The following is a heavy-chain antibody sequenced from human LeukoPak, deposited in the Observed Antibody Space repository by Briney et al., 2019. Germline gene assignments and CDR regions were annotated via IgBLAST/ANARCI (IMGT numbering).Heavy chain of an antibody. CDR1: GFTFSSYA. Sequence: GGSLRLSCAASGFTFSSYAMSWVRQAPGKGLEWVSRINSDGSSTSYAVSVKGRFTISRDNAKNTLYLQMNSLRAEDTAVYYCASLYYDFWSGYYKRYYYYGMDVWGQGTTVTVSS. V-gene: IGHV3-74*01. CDR2: INSDGSST. CDR3: ASLYYDFWSGYYKRYYYYGMDV. D-gene: IGHD3-3*01. J-gene: IGHJ6*02.